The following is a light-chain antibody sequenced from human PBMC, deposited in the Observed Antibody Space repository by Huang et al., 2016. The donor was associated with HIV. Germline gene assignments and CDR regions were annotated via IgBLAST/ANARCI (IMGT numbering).Light chain of an antibody. CDR3: QQRSSWPLS. J-gene: IGKJ4*01. Sequence: EIVLTQSPPTLSLSPGQRGTLSCRASQSIGTYLAWYQQKPGHGPRLLIYDTSNRATGIPARFGGGGSGTNFTRTIGGLEPEDVAVYYCQQRSSWPLSFGGGTRVEIK. V-gene: IGKV3-11*01. CDR2: DTS. CDR1: QSIGTY.